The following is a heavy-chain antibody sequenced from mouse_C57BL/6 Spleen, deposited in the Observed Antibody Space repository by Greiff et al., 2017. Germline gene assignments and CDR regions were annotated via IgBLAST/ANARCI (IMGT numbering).Heavy chain of an antibody. CDR2: IHPNSGST. J-gene: IGHJ3*01. CDR1: GYTFTSSW. CDR3: ARYWGNYDAY. D-gene: IGHD2-1*01. V-gene: IGHV1-64*01. Sequence: QVQLQQPGAELVKPGASVKLSCKASGYTFTSSWMHWVKQRPGPGLEWIGMIHPNSGSTNYNEKFKSKATLTVDKSSSTAYMQLSSLTSEDSAVYYCARYWGNYDAYWGQGTLVTVAA.